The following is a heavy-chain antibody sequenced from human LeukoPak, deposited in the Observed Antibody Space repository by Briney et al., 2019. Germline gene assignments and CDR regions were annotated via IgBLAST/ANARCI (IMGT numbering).Heavy chain of an antibody. Sequence: ASVKVSCKASGYTSTSYGISWVRQAPGQGLERMGWISAYNGNTNYAQKLQGRVTMTTDTSTSTAYMELRSLRSDDTAVYYCARVAKRSGMDYYDSSGPADYWGQGTLVTVSS. J-gene: IGHJ4*02. CDR2: ISAYNGNT. CDR1: GYTSTSYG. V-gene: IGHV1-18*01. D-gene: IGHD3-22*01. CDR3: ARVAKRSGMDYYDSSGPADY.